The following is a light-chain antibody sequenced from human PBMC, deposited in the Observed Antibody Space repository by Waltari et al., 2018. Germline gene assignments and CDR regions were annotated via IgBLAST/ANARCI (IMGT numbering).Light chain of an antibody. CDR2: WES. V-gene: IGKV4-1*01. Sequence: DIVMTQSTDSLPVSLGERATINCKSSQSILYSADNGNYLAWYQKKPGQPPRLLIYWESTRASGVPDRFSGAGSGTDFNFTISSLQAEDVAVYYCQQYYSSPLTFGPGTKVDIK. J-gene: IGKJ3*01. CDR1: QSILYSADNGNY. CDR3: QQYYSSPLT.